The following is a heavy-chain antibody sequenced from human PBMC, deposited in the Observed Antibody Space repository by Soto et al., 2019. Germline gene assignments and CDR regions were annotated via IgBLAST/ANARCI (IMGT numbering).Heavy chain of an antibody. Sequence: PSETLSLTCTVSGGSISSSSYYWGWIRQPPGKGLEWIGSIYYSGSTYYNPSLKSRVTISVDTSKNQFSLKLSSVTAADTAVYYCARGVDYGVYFDYWGQGTLVTVSS. CDR1: GGSISSSSYY. CDR3: ARGVDYGVYFDY. D-gene: IGHD4-17*01. V-gene: IGHV4-39*01. CDR2: IYYSGST. J-gene: IGHJ4*02.